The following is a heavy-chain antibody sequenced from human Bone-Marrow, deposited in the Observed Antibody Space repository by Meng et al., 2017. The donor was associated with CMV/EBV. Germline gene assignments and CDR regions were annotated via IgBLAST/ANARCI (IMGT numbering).Heavy chain of an antibody. V-gene: IGHV3-72*01. CDR1: AFIFSDYY. J-gene: IGHJ3*02. CDR3: TRGHSGVDIYAFDI. Sequence: GGSLRLSCTGSAFIFSDYYIDWVRQVPGKGLEWVGRTANKADGYLTEYATSVKGRFHFSRDDSKNSLFLQMNSLKRDDTALYYCTRGHSGVDIYAFDIWGQGTMVTVSS. D-gene: IGHD1-26*01. CDR2: TANKADGYLT.